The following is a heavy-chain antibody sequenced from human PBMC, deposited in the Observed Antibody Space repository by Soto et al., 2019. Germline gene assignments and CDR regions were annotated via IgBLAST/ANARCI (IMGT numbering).Heavy chain of an antibody. J-gene: IGHJ5*02. D-gene: IGHD2-2*01. V-gene: IGHV4-31*03. CDR3: ARRSGYCSSTSCTGFDP. Sequence: PSETLSLTCTVSGGSISSGGYYWSWIRQHPGKGLEWIGYIYYSGSTYYNPSLKSRATISVDTSKNQFSLKLSSVTAADTAVYYCARRSGYCSSTSCTGFDPWGQGTLVTVSS. CDR2: IYYSGST. CDR1: GGSISSGGYY.